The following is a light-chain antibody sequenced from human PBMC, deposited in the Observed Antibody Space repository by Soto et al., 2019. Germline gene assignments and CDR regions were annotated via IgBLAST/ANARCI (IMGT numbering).Light chain of an antibody. Sequence: DIEMVQSPSALSASVGDRVTITCRASQSISSWLAWYQQKPGTAPKFLIYDASTLESGVPSRFSGSGSGTEFTLTISSLQPDDFATYYCQQYDNYPLTFGGGTKVDI. CDR1: QSISSW. J-gene: IGKJ4*01. V-gene: IGKV1-5*01. CDR2: DAS. CDR3: QQYDNYPLT.